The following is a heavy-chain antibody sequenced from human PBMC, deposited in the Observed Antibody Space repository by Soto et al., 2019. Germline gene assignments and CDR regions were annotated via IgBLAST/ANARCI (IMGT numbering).Heavy chain of an antibody. CDR1: GFTFSSYS. CDR2: ISSSSSYI. Sequence: PGGSLRLSCAASGFTFSSYSMNWVRQAPGKGLEWVSSISSSSSYIYYADSVKGRFTISRDNAKNSLYLQMNSLRAEDTAVYYCARGSPVGRYAFDIWGQGTMVTVSS. V-gene: IGHV3-21*01. CDR3: ARGSPVGRYAFDI. J-gene: IGHJ3*02. D-gene: IGHD1-26*01.